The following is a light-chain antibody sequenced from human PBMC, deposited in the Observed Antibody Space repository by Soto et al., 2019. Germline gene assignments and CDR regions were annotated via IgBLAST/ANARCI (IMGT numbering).Light chain of an antibody. CDR2: GNN. J-gene: IGLJ2*01. Sequence: QSVLTQPPSVSGAPGQRVTISCTGSSSNIGAPYDVHWYQQLPGTAPKLLIYGNNNRPSGVPDRFSGSKSGTSGSLAISGLRSEDEADYYCAAWDDSLSGPVFGGGTKLTVL. CDR3: AAWDDSLSGPV. V-gene: IGLV1-40*01. CDR1: SSNIGAPYD.